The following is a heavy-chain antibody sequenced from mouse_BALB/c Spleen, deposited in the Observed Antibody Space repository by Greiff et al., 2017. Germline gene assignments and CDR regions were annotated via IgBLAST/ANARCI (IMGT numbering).Heavy chain of an antibody. CDR3: ARTYYGYDRGAMDD. Sequence: QVQLQQSGAELARPGASVKLSCKASGYTFTDYYINWVKQRTGQGLEWIGEIYPGSGNTYYNEKFKGKATLTADKSSSTAYMQLSSLTSEDSAVYFCARTYYGYDRGAMDDWGQGTSVTVSS. V-gene: IGHV1-77*01. CDR2: IYPGSGNT. CDR1: GYTFTDYY. D-gene: IGHD2-9*01. J-gene: IGHJ4*01.